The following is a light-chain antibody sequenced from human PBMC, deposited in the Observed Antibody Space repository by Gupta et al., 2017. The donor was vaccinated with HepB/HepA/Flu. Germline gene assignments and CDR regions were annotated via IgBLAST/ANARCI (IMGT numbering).Light chain of an antibody. Sequence: DIQMTQSPSSLSASVGDRVTITCRASQSISSYLNWYLQKPGKAPKLLIYVGSSLQSGVPSRFSGSGSGTDFTLTISRVEPEDVGIYYCLQCSKTPLAFGRGTKVEIK. J-gene: IGKJ1*01. V-gene: IGKV1-39*01. CDR3: LQCSKTPLA. CDR1: QSISSY. CDR2: VGS.